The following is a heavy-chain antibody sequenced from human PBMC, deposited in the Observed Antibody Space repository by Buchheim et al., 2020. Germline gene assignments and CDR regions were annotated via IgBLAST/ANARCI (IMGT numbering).Heavy chain of an antibody. D-gene: IGHD6-19*01. CDR1: GFTFSSYA. CDR2: ISYDGSNK. CDR3: ARAKTARREWLVASVY. Sequence: QVQLVESGGGVVQPGRSLRLSCAASGFTFSSYAMHWVRQAPGKGLEWVAVISYDGSNKYYADSVKGRFTISRDNSKNTLYLQMNSLRAEDTAVYYCARAKTARREWLVASVYWGQGTL. J-gene: IGHJ4*02. V-gene: IGHV3-30*04.